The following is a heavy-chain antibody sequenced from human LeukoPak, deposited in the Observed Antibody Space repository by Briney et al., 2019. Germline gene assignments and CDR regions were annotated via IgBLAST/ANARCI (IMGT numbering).Heavy chain of an antibody. J-gene: IGHJ6*03. CDR1: GFTFSSYS. Sequence: PGRSLRLSCAASGFTFSSYSMHWVRQAPGKGLEWVAVISNDGNNEDYADSVKGRFTISRDNSKNSLYLQMNSLRAEDTAVYYCARVALWLANYYYYYMDVWGKGTTVTVSS. CDR3: ARVALWLANYYYYYMDV. CDR2: ISNDGNNE. D-gene: IGHD6-19*01. V-gene: IGHV3-30*04.